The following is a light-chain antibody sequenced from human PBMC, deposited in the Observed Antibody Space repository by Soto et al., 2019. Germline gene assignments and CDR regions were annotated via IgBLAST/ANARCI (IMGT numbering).Light chain of an antibody. Sequence: DIQMTQSPSTLSASVGDSVTITCRASQSLSGWLAWYQQEPGKAPNLLIYMASTLASGVPSRFSGSGSGTEFTLTISSLQPDDFATYYCQHYNGYSWTFGQGTKVDIK. CDR1: QSLSGW. CDR3: QHYNGYSWT. J-gene: IGKJ1*01. CDR2: MAS. V-gene: IGKV1-5*03.